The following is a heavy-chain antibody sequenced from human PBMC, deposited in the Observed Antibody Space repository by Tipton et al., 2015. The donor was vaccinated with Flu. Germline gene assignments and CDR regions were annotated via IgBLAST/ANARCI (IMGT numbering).Heavy chain of an antibody. Sequence: SLRLSCTASGFTFGDYAMSWFRQAPGKGLEWVGFIRSKAYGGTTEYAASVKGRFTISRDDSKSIAYLQMNSLKTEDTAVYYCTRDRGSGWYSKGYHFDYWGQGTLVTVSS. CDR1: GFTFGDYA. CDR3: TRDRGSGWYSKGYHFDY. D-gene: IGHD6-19*01. V-gene: IGHV3-49*03. CDR2: IRSKAYGGTT. J-gene: IGHJ4*02.